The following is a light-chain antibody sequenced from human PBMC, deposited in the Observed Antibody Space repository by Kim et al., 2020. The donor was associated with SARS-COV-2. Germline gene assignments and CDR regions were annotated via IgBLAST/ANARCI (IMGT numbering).Light chain of an antibody. V-gene: IGKV4-1*01. CDR1: QSVLFRSNNLNY. Sequence: DIVMTQSPDSLTVSLGERARINCKSSQSVLFRSNNLNYLAWYQQRPGQTPRLLIYWASTRDSGVPERFSGSGSGTDFTLTISSLQAEDVATYYCQQYYATPITFGQGTRLEIK. CDR2: WAS. J-gene: IGKJ5*01. CDR3: QQYYATPIT.